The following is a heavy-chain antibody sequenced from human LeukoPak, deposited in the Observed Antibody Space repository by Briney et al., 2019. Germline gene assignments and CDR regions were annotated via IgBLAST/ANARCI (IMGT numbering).Heavy chain of an antibody. CDR2: IYYKGNT. Sequence: SETLSLTCAVSGGSIYSHYWGWIRQPPGKGLEWIGDIYYKGNTNYNPSLKSRVTISLDTSKNHLSLTLTSVVAADTAVYYCARELTIFGVVTNDYWGQGTLVTVSS. CDR3: ARELTIFGVVTNDY. CDR1: GGSIYSHY. D-gene: IGHD3-3*01. V-gene: IGHV4-4*08. J-gene: IGHJ4*02.